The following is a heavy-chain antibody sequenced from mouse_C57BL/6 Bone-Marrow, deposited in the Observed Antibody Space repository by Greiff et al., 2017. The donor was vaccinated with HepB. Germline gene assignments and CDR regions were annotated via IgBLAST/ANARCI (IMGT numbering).Heavy chain of an antibody. CDR2: INPGSGGT. Sequence: VQLQESGAELVRPGTSVKVSCKASGYAFTNYLIEWVKQRPGQGLEWIGVINPGSGGTNYNEKFKGKATLTADKSSSTAYMQLSSLTSEDSAVYCCARDYDYGHWYFDVWGTGTTVTVSS. D-gene: IGHD2-4*01. CDR1: GYAFTNYL. CDR3: ARDYDYGHWYFDV. J-gene: IGHJ1*03. V-gene: IGHV1-54*01.